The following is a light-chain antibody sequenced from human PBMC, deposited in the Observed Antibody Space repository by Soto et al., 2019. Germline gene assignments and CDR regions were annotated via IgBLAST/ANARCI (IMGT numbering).Light chain of an antibody. CDR3: SSYTSSSTYV. CDR1: SSDVGGYNY. J-gene: IGLJ1*01. Sequence: QSALTQPASVSGSPGQSITISCTGTSSDVGGYNYVSWYQQHPGKAPKLMIYEVSNRPSGASNLLSSSKSANAASLTISGLHAEDDTDNYCSSYTSSSTYVIGTGTKLTV. V-gene: IGLV2-14*01. CDR2: EVS.